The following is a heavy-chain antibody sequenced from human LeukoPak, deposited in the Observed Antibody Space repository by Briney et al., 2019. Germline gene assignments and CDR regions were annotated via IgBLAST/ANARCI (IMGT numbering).Heavy chain of an antibody. CDR3: AKSGQLLDWDAFDI. J-gene: IGHJ3*02. CDR1: GFTFDDYA. CDR2: ISWNSGSI. D-gene: IGHD6-13*01. Sequence: GGSLRLSCAASGFTFDDYAMHWVRQAPGKGLEWVSGISWNSGSIGYADSVKGRFTISRDNAKNSLYLQMNSLRAEDMALYYCAKSGQLLDWDAFDIWGQGTMVTVSS. V-gene: IGHV3-9*03.